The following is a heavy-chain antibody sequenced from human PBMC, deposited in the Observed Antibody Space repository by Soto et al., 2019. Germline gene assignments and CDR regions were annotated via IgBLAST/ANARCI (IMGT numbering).Heavy chain of an antibody. V-gene: IGHV3-30*18. CDR3: AKDFRGDGYNFGLDGMDV. CDR2: ISYDGSNK. D-gene: IGHD3-10*01. CDR1: GFTFSSYG. Sequence: GGSLRLSCAASGFTFSSYGMHWVRQAPGKGLEWVAVISYDGSNKYYADSVKGRFTISRDNSKNTLYLQMNSLRAEDTAVYYCAKDFRGDGYNFGLDGMDVWGQGTTVTVSS. J-gene: IGHJ6*02.